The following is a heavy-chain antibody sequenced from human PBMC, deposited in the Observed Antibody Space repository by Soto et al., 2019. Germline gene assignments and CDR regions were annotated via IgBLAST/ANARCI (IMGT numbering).Heavy chain of an antibody. V-gene: IGHV1-69*12. CDR2: IIPIFGTA. Sequence: QVQLVQSGAEVKKPGSSVKVSCKASGGTFSSYAISWVRQAPGQGLEWMGGIIPIFGTANYAQKFQGRVTITADESTSTANMELSSLRSEDTAVYYCARDQAYYYGSGSYVFYYGMDVWGQGTTVTVSS. J-gene: IGHJ6*02. D-gene: IGHD3-10*01. CDR3: ARDQAYYYGSGSYVFYYGMDV. CDR1: GGTFSSYA.